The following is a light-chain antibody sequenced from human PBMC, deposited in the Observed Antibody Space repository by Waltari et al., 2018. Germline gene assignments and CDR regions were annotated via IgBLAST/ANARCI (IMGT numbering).Light chain of an antibody. CDR1: RSLFHTNNKDY. J-gene: IGKJ2*01. V-gene: IGKV4-1*01. CDR2: WAS. CDR3: QQYYSTPNT. Sequence: DIVMTQSPASLAVSLGERATINCKSSRSLFHTNNKDYLAWYQQQSWQPAKLLIYWASTRAFGVPDRFIASGSGTDFTLAISSLKAEDVAVYYCQQYYSTPNTFGQGTKVEIK.